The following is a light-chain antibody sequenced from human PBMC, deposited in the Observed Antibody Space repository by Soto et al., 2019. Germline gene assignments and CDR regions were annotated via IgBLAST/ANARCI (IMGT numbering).Light chain of an antibody. CDR2: AAS. J-gene: IGKJ3*01. CDR1: QSISSY. V-gene: IGKV1-39*01. CDR3: QQSYSTGFT. Sequence: DIQMTQSPSSLSASVGDRVTITCRASQSISSYLNWYQQKPGKAPKLLIYAASSLQSGLSSRFSGSGSGTDFTLTISSLQPEDFATYYCQQSYSTGFTFGPGTKVDIK.